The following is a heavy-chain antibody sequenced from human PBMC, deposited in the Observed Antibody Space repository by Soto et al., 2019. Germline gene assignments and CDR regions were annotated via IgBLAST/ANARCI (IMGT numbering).Heavy chain of an antibody. V-gene: IGHV1-46*01. D-gene: IGHD6-19*01. CDR2: INPSGGST. CDR1: GYTFTSYY. CDR3: SRGIAVAGLNTFDS. J-gene: IGHJ4*02. Sequence: QVQLVQSGAEVKKPGASVKVSCKASGYTFTSYYMHWVRQAPGQGLEWMGIINPSGGSTSYAKKVPCIVTIARDTSTSTGYTGLGSTRSKDTAVYECSRGIAVAGLNTFDSWGQGTTVTV.